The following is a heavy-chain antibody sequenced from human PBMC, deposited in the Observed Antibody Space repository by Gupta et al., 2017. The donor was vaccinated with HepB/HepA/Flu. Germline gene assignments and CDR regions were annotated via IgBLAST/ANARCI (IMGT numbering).Heavy chain of an antibody. Sequence: QVQLAQSGAEVKKPGASVKVSCKASGYTFTSYDNNRVRQATGQGLECKGWMYPNRGKTGQAQKFQGRGTITRNTSISTAYMELSSRRSEDTAVYYCARGKRRLAAMRRHYYFDYWGQGTLVTVSS. CDR3: ARGKRRLAAMRRHYYFDY. CDR2: MYPNRGKT. J-gene: IGHJ4*02. D-gene: IGHD6-13*01. CDR1: GYTFTSYD. V-gene: IGHV1-8*01.